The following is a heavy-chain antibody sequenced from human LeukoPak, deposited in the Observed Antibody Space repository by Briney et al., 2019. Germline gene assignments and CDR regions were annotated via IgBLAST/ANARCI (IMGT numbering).Heavy chain of an antibody. V-gene: IGHV3-30*02. CDR3: VKDDPVLHY. CDR1: GLTFSTCG. CDR2: IRPDGRKK. J-gene: IGHJ4*02. Sequence: PGGSLRLSCSTSGLTFSTCGMHWVRQAPGRGLEWLTLIRPDGRKKFYSDSVKGRFTVSRDNFKNMLYLEMNSLRREDTAVYYCVKDDPVLHYWGQGTLVSVSS.